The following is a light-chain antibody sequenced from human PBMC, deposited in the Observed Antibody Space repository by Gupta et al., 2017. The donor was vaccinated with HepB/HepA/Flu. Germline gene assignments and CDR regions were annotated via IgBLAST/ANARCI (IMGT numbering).Light chain of an antibody. CDR3: QSYDSSLSARV. CDR2: DNS. Sequence: VTIPCTGSRSNIGLGYAVHWYQQLPGTVPKRLIYDNSNRPSGVPDRFSGSKSVTSASLAITGLQAEDEADYYCQSYDSSLSARVFGGGTKVTVV. V-gene: IGLV1-40*01. J-gene: IGLJ1*01. CDR1: RSNIGLGYA.